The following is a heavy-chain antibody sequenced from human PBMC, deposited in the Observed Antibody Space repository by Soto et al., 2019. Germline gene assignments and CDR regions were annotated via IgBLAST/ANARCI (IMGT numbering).Heavy chain of an antibody. J-gene: IGHJ5*02. D-gene: IGHD2-2*01. V-gene: IGHV4-30-2*01. CDR2: IYHSGST. CDR3: ARVPDR. CDR1: CGSISSGGYS. Sequence: SQTLSLTCAVACGSISSGGYSWSWIRRPPGKGLEWIGYIYHSGSTYYNPSLKSRVTISVDRSKNQFSLKLSSVTAADTAVYYCARVPDRWGQGTLVTVSS.